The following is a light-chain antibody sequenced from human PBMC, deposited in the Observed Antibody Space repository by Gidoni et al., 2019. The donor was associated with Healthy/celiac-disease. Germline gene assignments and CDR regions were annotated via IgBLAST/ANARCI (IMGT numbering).Light chain of an antibody. Sequence: DIQMTQSPSSLSASVGDRVTITCRASQSISSYLNWYQQKPGKAPKLLIYAASSLQRGVQSRFSGSGAGTDFTLTISSLQPEDFATYYCQQSYSTPITFGQGTRLEIK. CDR2: AAS. CDR1: QSISSY. CDR3: QQSYSTPIT. J-gene: IGKJ5*01. V-gene: IGKV1-39*01.